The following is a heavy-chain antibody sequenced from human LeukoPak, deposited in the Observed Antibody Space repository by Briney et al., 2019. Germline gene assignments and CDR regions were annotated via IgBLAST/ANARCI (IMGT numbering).Heavy chain of an antibody. D-gene: IGHD6-6*01. Sequence: SVKVSCKASGGTFSNYAISWVRQAPGQGLEWMGGIIPIFGTTNYAQKFQGRVTITADESTSTAYMELSSLGSEDTAVYYCARGGGSSFEDFDYWGQGTLVTVST. CDR2: IIPIFGTT. V-gene: IGHV1-69*13. CDR1: GGTFSNYA. J-gene: IGHJ4*02. CDR3: ARGGGSSFEDFDY.